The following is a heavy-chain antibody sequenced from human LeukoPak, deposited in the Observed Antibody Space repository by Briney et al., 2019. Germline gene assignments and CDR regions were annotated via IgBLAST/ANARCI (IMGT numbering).Heavy chain of an antibody. J-gene: IGHJ6*02. CDR2: ILYDGRNK. D-gene: IGHD3-22*01. Sequence: GGSLRLSCAASGFTFSNFAIHWVRQAPGKGLEWVAVILYDGRNKYYGDSVEGRFTISRDNSKNTLYLQMNSLRAEDTAVYYCARVLLPLYGMDVWGQGTTVTVSS. CDR3: ARVLLPLYGMDV. CDR1: GFTFSNFA. V-gene: IGHV3-30*03.